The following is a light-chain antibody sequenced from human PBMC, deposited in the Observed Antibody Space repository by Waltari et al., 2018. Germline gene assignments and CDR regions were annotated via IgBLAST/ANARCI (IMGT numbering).Light chain of an antibody. CDR3: QQYYSSPPAWT. CDR1: QRILDSSNKRNY. J-gene: IGKJ1*01. Sequence: DIVMTQSPDSLAVSLGASATIKCKSSQRILDSSNKRNYLGWYQQKPGQPPKLLIYWASTREFGVPDRFSGSGSGTDFTLTINSLQPEDVAVYYCQQYYSSPPAWTFGQGTKVEIK. CDR2: WAS. V-gene: IGKV4-1*01.